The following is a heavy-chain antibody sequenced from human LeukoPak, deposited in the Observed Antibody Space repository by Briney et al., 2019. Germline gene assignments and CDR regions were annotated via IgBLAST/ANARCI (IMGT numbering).Heavy chain of an antibody. CDR3: ARDSSYGSGSYEYFDF. Sequence: SSETLSLTCTVSGGSFRSASYYWSWIRQGAGKGLEWLGRIYGSGSTNYNPSLKSRLSMSVDTSKNQFSLKLSSVTAADTAIYYCARDSSYGSGSYEYFDFWGQGILVTVSS. J-gene: IGHJ4*02. D-gene: IGHD3-10*01. CDR1: GGSFRSASYY. V-gene: IGHV4-61*02. CDR2: IYGSGST.